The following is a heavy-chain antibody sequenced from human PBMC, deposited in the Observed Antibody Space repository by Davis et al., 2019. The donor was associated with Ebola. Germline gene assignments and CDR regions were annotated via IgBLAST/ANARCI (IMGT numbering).Heavy chain of an antibody. CDR1: GYTFTSYW. D-gene: IGHD2-21*01. CDR2: IYPGDSDT. Sequence: GGSLRLSCKGSGYTFTSYWIAWVRQLPGKGLEWMGIIYPGDSDTRYSPSFQGQVTISADKSISTAYLQWSSLKASDTAMYYCARQWPHKYYFDYWGQGTLVTVSS. CDR3: ARQWPHKYYFDY. J-gene: IGHJ4*02. V-gene: IGHV5-51*01.